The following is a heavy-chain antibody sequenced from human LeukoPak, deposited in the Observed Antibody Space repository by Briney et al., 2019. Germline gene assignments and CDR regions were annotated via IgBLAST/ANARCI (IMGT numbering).Heavy chain of an antibody. CDR2: ISSSSSYI. CDR3: ARDGAAAGIYGMDV. CDR1: GFTFSSYS. J-gene: IGHJ6*02. V-gene: IGHV3-21*01. Sequence: GGSLRLSCAASGFTFSSYSMNWVRQAPGKGLEWVSSISSSSSYIYYADSVKGRFTISRDNAKNSLYLQMNSLRAEDTAVYYCARDGAAAGIYGMDVWGQGTTVTVSS. D-gene: IGHD6-13*01.